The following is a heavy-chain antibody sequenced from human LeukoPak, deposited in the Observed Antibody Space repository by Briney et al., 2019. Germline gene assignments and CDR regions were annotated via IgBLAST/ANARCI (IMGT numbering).Heavy chain of an antibody. J-gene: IGHJ4*02. CDR3: ARGGAARPDF. V-gene: IGHV3-48*03. Sequence: PGGSLRLSCAASGFTFSSYEMNWVRQAPGKGLEWVSYISSSGNTIYYADSVKGRFTISRDNAKNSLYLQMNSLRVEDTAVYYCARGGAARPDFWGQGTLVTVSS. CDR2: ISSSGNTI. D-gene: IGHD6-6*01. CDR1: GFTFSSYE.